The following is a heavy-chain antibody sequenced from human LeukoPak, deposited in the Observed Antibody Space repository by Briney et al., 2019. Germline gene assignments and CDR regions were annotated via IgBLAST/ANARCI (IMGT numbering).Heavy chain of an antibody. CDR2: ISGDGDNT. CDR3: AKGVRSGTYYNCFDP. V-gene: IGHV3-43*02. CDR1: GFTLDDSA. Sequence: GGSLRLSCVASGFTLDDSALHCVRQAPGKGLEWISLISGDGDNTYYADSVKGRFTISRDTSTNSLYLQMRSLRAEDTAFYYCAKGVRSGTYYNCFDPWGQGTLVTVSS. J-gene: IGHJ5*02. D-gene: IGHD1-26*01.